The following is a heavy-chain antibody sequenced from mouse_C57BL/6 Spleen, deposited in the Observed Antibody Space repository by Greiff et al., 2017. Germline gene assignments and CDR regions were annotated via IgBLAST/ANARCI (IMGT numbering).Heavy chain of an antibody. Sequence: VQLQQSGPELVKPGASVKISCKASGYAFSSSWMHWVKQRPGQGLEWIGRIYPGDGDTNYNGKFKGKATLTADKSSSTAYMQLSSLTSEDSAVYFCARRYSTKGDYFDYWGQGTTLTVSS. CDR1: GYAFSSSW. J-gene: IGHJ2*01. CDR2: IYPGDGDT. D-gene: IGHD1-1*01. V-gene: IGHV1-82*01. CDR3: ARRYSTKGDYFDY.